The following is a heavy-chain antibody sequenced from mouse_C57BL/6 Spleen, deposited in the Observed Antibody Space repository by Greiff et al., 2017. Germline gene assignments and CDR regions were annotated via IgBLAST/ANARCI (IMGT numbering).Heavy chain of an antibody. CDR1: GYTFTDYN. Sequence: VQLQQSGPELVKPGASVKIPCKASGYTFTDYNMDWVKQSHGKSLEWIGDINPNNGGTIYNQKFKGKATLTVDKSSSTAYMELRSLTSEDTAVYYCARGIYYGYDGGPFAYWGQGTLVTVSA. CDR3: ARGIYYGYDGGPFAY. D-gene: IGHD2-2*01. J-gene: IGHJ3*01. V-gene: IGHV1-18*01. CDR2: INPNNGGT.